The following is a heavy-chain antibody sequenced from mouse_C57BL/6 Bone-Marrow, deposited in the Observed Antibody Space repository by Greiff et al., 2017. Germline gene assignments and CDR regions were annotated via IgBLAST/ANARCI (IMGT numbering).Heavy chain of an antibody. V-gene: IGHV1-81*01. CDR3: ASRTSRRY. J-gene: IGHJ2*01. Sequence: QVQLQQSGAELARPGASVKLSCKASGYTFTSYGISWVKQRTGQGLEWIGEIYPRSGSTYYNEKFKGKATLTADKSSSTAYMQLLSLTSEDSAVCFCASRTSRRYWGQGTTLTVAT. CDR2: IYPRSGST. CDR1: GYTFTSYG.